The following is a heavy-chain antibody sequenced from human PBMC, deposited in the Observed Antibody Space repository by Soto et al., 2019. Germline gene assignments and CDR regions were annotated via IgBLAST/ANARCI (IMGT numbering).Heavy chain of an antibody. Sequence: ASVKVSCKASGYTFTSYAMHWVRQAPGQRLEWMGWINAGNGNTKYSQKFQGRVTITRDTSASTAYMELSSLRSEDTAVYYCARLSLQAAARDYWGQGTLVTVSS. CDR3: ARLSLQAAARDY. J-gene: IGHJ4*02. CDR1: GYTFTSYA. CDR2: INAGNGNT. V-gene: IGHV1-3*01. D-gene: IGHD6-13*01.